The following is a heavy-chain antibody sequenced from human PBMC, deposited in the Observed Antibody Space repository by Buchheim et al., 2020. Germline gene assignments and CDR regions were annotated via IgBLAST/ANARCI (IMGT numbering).Heavy chain of an antibody. D-gene: IGHD3-3*01. Sequence: QVQLVESGGGVVQPGRSLRLSCAASGFTFSSYAMHWVRQAPGKGLEWVAVISYDGSNKYYADSVNGRFTISRDNSKNTLYLQMNSLRAEDTAVYYCARDGFRFLEWLWISNYYYGMDVWGQGTT. V-gene: IGHV3-30*04. CDR2: ISYDGSNK. CDR1: GFTFSSYA. J-gene: IGHJ6*02. CDR3: ARDGFRFLEWLWISNYYYGMDV.